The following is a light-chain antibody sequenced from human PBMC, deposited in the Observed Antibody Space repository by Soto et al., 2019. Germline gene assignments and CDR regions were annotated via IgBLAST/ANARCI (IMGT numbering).Light chain of an antibody. CDR3: AAWDASLNGYV. Sequence: QSVLTQPPSVSGAPGQTVTISCLGSGTNFGAGFDXQXYQELPGTAPKLLIFGNKSRPSGLPQRFSVSKSDASDSLTISGLQSEDEADYYWAAWDASLNGYVFGTGTKLTV. CDR1: GTNFGAGFD. CDR2: GNK. V-gene: IGLV1-40*01. J-gene: IGLJ1*01.